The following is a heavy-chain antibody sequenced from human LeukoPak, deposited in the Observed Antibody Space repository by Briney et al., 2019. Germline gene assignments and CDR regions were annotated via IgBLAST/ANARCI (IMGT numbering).Heavy chain of an antibody. J-gene: IGHJ4*02. CDR1: GFTFSSYS. V-gene: IGHV3-21*01. Sequence: GGSLRLSCAASGFTFSSYSMNWVRQAPGKGLEWVSSISSSSSYIYYADSVKGRFTISRDNAKNSLYLQMNSLRAEDTAVYYCARDIGYRGYDPFDYWGQGTLVTASS. CDR2: ISSSSSYI. CDR3: ARDIGYRGYDPFDY. D-gene: IGHD5-12*01.